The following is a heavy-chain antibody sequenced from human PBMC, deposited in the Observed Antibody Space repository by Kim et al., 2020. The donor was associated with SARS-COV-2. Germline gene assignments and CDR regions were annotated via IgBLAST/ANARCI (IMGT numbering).Heavy chain of an antibody. J-gene: IGHJ4*02. V-gene: IGHV3-7*01. D-gene: IGHD2-21*01. CDR2: GSQK. CDR3: AEGPKFPY. Sequence: GSQKHYGDSVKGRFTIYRDNAESSLHLQMNSLTAEDTAVYYCAEGPKFPYWGQGTLVTVSS.